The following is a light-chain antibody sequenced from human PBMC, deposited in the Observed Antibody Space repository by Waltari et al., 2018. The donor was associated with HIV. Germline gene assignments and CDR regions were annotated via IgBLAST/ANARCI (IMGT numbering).Light chain of an antibody. J-gene: IGKJ1*01. CDR1: QSVSSN. V-gene: IGKV3-15*01. CDR2: GAS. Sequence: EIVMTQSPATLSVSPGEKATLSSRASQSVSSNLAWYQQKPGQVPRLRIYGASTRATGIPARLSGRGSGTEFTLTLSSLQSEAFAVYDCQQYNNWPWTFGQGTKVEIK. CDR3: QQYNNWPWT.